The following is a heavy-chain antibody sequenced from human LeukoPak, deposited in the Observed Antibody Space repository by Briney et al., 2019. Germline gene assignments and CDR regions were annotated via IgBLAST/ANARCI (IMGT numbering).Heavy chain of an antibody. J-gene: IGHJ4*02. CDR2: ISSSSSYI. V-gene: IGHV3-21*01. D-gene: IGHD3-16*02. Sequence: GGSLRLSCAASGFTFSSYSMNWVRQAPGKGLEWVSSISSSSSYIYYADSVKGRFTISRDNAKNSLYLQMNSLRAEDTAVYYRASRVITFGGVIANFDYWGQGTLVTVSS. CDR3: ASRVITFGGVIANFDY. CDR1: GFTFSSYS.